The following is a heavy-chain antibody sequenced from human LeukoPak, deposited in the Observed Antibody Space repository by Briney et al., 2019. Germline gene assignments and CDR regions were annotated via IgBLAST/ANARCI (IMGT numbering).Heavy chain of an antibody. Sequence: ASVKVPCKASGYTFTSYDINWVRQATGQGLEWMGWMNPNSGNTGYAQKFQGRVTMTRNTSISTAYMELSSLRSEDTAVYYCARGGKFGDIVVVPAIDYWGQGTLVTVSS. CDR1: GYTFTSYD. CDR2: MNPNSGNT. CDR3: ARGGKFGDIVVVPAIDY. V-gene: IGHV1-8*01. D-gene: IGHD2-2*01. J-gene: IGHJ4*02.